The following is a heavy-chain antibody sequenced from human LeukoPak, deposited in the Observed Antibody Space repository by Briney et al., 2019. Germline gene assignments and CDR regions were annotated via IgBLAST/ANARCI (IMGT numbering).Heavy chain of an antibody. J-gene: IGHJ3*02. CDR3: ARLDVVVPAAKPREAFDI. D-gene: IGHD2-2*01. CDR2: ISPNSGGT. V-gene: IGHV1-2*06. CDR1: GYTFTGYY. Sequence: ASVKVSCKASGYTFTGYYMHWVRQAPGQGLEWMGRISPNSGGTNYAQKFQGRVTMTRDTSISTAYMELGRLRSDDTAVYYCARLDVVVPAAKPREAFDIWGQGTMVTVSS.